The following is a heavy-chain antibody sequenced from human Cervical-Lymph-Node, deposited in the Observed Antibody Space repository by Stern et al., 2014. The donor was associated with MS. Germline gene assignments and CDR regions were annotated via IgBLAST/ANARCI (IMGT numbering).Heavy chain of an antibody. CDR3: ARADICRGWFDP. CDR1: GGSISSGGYS. Sequence: QLVESGSGLVKPSQTLSLTCAVSGGSISSGGYSWSRLRQPPGKGLEWIGYLYHNGNTYYHPSPNSLVTTSVDTSNTHFSLKLNSVAAADTAVYYCARADICRGWFDPWGQGTLVTVSS. D-gene: IGHD3-9*01. CDR2: LYHNGNT. V-gene: IGHV4-30-2*01. J-gene: IGHJ5*02.